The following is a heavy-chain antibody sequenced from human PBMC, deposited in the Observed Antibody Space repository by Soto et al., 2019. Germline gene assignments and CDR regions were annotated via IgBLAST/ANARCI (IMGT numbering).Heavy chain of an antibody. V-gene: IGHV4-38-2*02. J-gene: IGHJ5*02. Sequence: SETLSLTCAVSGYSISSGYYWGWIRQPPGKGLEWIGSIYHSGSTYYNPSLKSRVTISVDTSKNQFPLKLSSVTAADTAVYYCARDLVIAVASGLDPWGQGTLVTVSS. CDR1: GYSISSGYY. CDR2: IYHSGST. D-gene: IGHD6-19*01. CDR3: ARDLVIAVASGLDP.